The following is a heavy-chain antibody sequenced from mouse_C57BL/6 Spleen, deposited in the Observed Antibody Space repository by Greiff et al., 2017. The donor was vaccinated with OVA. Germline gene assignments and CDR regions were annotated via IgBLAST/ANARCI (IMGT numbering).Heavy chain of an antibody. D-gene: IGHD2-4*01. V-gene: IGHV1-52*01. CDR1: GYTFTSYW. J-gene: IGHJ3*01. Sequence: VQLQQPGAELVRPGSSVKLSCKASGYTFTSYWMHWVKQRPIQGLEWIGNIDPSDSETHYNQKFKDKATLTVDKSSSTAYMQLSSLTSEDSAVYYCARGSTMITTFAYWGQGTLVTVSA. CDR3: ARGSTMITTFAY. CDR2: IDPSDSET.